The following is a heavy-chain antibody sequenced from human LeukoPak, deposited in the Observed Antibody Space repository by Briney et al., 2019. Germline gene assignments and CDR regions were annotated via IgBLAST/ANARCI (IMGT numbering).Heavy chain of an antibody. CDR2: ISSNGGST. V-gene: IGHV3-64D*06. D-gene: IGHD6-13*01. Sequence: GGSLRLSCSASGFTVSSYAMHWVRQAPGKGLKYVSAISSNGGSTYYADSVKGRFTISRDNSKNTLYLQMSSLKPEDTAVYYCVKDLRYRAAPGTNFDYWGQATLVTVSS. CDR1: GFTVSSYA. CDR3: VKDLRYRAAPGTNFDY. J-gene: IGHJ4*02.